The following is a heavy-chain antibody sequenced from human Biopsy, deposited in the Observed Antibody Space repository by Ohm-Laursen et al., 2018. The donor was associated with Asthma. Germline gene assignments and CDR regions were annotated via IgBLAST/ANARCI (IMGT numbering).Heavy chain of an antibody. V-gene: IGHV3-21*01. CDR3: ARVDTIFGVVIPIYYCYGMDV. Sequence: SLRLSCSASGFTFSSYSMNWVRQAPGEGLEWVSSISSSSSYIYYADSVKGRFTISRDNAKNSLYLQMNSLRAEDTAVYYCARVDTIFGVVIPIYYCYGMDVWGQGTTVTVSS. CDR1: GFTFSSYS. D-gene: IGHD3-3*01. J-gene: IGHJ6*02. CDR2: ISSSSSYI.